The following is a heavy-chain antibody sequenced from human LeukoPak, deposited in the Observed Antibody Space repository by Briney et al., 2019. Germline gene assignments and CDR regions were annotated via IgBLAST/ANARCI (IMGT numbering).Heavy chain of an antibody. CDR1: GYTFTGYY. CDR2: INPNSGGT. V-gene: IGHV1-2*04. D-gene: IGHD2-2*01. CDR3: ARDHCSSTSCLVMDY. J-gene: IGHJ4*02. Sequence: GASVKVSCKASGYTFTGYYMHWVRQAPGQGLEWMGWINPNSGGTNYAQKFQGWVTMTRDTSISTVYMELSRLRSDDTAVYYCARDHCSSTSCLVMDYWGQGTLVTVSS.